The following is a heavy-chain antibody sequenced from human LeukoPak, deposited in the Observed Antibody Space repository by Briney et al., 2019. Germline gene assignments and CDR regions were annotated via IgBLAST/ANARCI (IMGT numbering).Heavy chain of an antibody. CDR2: IRYDGSNK. CDR3: AKDLGYSGYDPLGL. Sequence: GGSLRLSCAASGFTFSSYGMHWVRQAPGKGLEWVAFIRYDGSNKYYADSVKGRFTISRDNSKSTLYLQMNSLRAEDTAVYYCAKDLGYSGYDPLGLWGQGTLVTVSS. V-gene: IGHV3-30*02. D-gene: IGHD5-12*01. J-gene: IGHJ4*02. CDR1: GFTFSSYG.